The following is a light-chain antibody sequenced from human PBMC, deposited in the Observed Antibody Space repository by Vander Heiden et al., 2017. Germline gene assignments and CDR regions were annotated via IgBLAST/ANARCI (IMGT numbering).Light chain of an antibody. CDR1: QSISSY. J-gene: IGKJ4*01. Sequence: DIQMTQSPSSLSASVGDRVTITCRASQSISSYLNWYQQKPGKAPKLLIYAASSLQSGVPSRFSGSGSGTDFTLTISRLQPEDFATYYCQQSYSTPLTFGGGTKVXIK. CDR2: AAS. CDR3: QQSYSTPLT. V-gene: IGKV1-39*01.